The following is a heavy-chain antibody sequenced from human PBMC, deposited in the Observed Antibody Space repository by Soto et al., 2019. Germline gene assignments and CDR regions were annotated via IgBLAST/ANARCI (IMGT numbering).Heavy chain of an antibody. Sequence: GGSLRLSCAASGFTFSSYAMGWVRRAPGKGLEWVSTISGSGGSTYYADSVKGRFTISRDSSKNTLYLQMNSLRAEDTAVYYCAKSDPSGSFNDHWGQGNLVTVSS. D-gene: IGHD6-25*01. CDR3: AKSDPSGSFNDH. CDR2: ISGSGGST. V-gene: IGHV3-23*01. J-gene: IGHJ4*02. CDR1: GFTFSSYA.